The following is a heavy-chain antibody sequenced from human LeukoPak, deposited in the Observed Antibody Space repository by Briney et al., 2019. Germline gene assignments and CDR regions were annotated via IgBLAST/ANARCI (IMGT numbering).Heavy chain of an antibody. CDR3: ASPGCSGGGCYHSQDYY. CDR2: ISYDGSNK. Sequence: PGRSLRLSCAASGFTFSSYAMHWVRQAPGKGLEWVAVISYDGSNKYYADSVKGRFTISRDNSKNTLYLQMNSLRAEDTAVYYCASPGCSGGGCYHSQDYYWGQGTLVTVSS. V-gene: IGHV3-30-3*01. D-gene: IGHD2-15*01. CDR1: GFTFSSYA. J-gene: IGHJ4*02.